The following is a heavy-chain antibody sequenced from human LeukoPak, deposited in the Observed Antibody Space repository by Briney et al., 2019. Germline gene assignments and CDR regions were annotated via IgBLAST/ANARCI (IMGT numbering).Heavy chain of an antibody. CDR3: ARVLSGTTALDY. CDR2: ISVYNVKT. Sequence: ASVKVSCKASVYTFTSYGISWVRQAPGQGLEWMGWISVYNVKTHCAQKFQGRVTMTTDTSTSTAYMELRSLRSDYTSVYYCARVLSGTTALDYWGQGTLVTVSS. D-gene: IGHD1-20*01. J-gene: IGHJ4*02. V-gene: IGHV1-18*01. CDR1: VYTFTSYG.